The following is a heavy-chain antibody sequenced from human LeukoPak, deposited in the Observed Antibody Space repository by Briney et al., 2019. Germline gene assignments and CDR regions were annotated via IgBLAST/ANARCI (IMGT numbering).Heavy chain of an antibody. CDR1: GDSVSSNSVT. D-gene: IGHD2-2*01. Sequence: SQTLSLTCAISGDSVSSNSVTWNWIRQSPSRGLEWLGRTYYRSTWCNDYAVSVRGRITVNPDTSKNQFYLHLNSVTPEDTAVYYCARRLTQYDCFDPWGQGILVTVSS. J-gene: IGHJ5*02. CDR2: TYYRSTWCN. V-gene: IGHV6-1*01. CDR3: ARRLTQYDCFDP.